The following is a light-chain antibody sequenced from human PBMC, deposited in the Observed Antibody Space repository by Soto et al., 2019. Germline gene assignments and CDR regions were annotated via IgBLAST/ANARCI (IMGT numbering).Light chain of an antibody. J-gene: IGKJ2*01. CDR1: QSIGSS. V-gene: IGKV1-39*01. CDR2: GVS. CDR3: QQSDRVPYT. Sequence: IKMTQSPSSLSASVRDRVTITCRASQSIGSSLDWYRQKPGKAPELVIYGVSTLHVGLPSTFSGSGSGTDFTLTISSLRPEDFAVYFCQQSDRVPYTFGQGTTLEIK.